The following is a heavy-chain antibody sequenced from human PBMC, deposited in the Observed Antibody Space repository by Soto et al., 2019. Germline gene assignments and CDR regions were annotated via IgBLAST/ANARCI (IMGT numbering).Heavy chain of an antibody. CDR1: GGSISSYY. J-gene: IGHJ3*02. D-gene: IGHD2-15*01. V-gene: IGHV4-59*08. Sequence: SETLSLTCTVSGGSISSYYWSWIRQPPGKGLEWIGYNYYSGSTNYNPSLKSRVTISVDTSKNQFSLKLSYVNVADTALYFCARHDIVVVVAASWAFDIWGQGTMVTVSS. CDR3: ARHDIVVVVAASWAFDI. CDR2: NYYSGST.